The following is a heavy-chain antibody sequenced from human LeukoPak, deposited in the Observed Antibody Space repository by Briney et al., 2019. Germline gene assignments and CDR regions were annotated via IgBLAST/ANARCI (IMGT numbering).Heavy chain of an antibody. D-gene: IGHD5-18*01. CDR2: VYTGGTT. V-gene: IGHV3-66*01. CDR3: ARDSGYSYGSFDY. Sequence: PGGSLRLSCAASGFTVSSSYMNWVRQAPGKGLDGVSVVYTGGTTYFADSVKGRFTISRDNSENTLYLHMNSLRAEDTAVYYCARDSGYSYGSFDYWGQGTLVTVSS. J-gene: IGHJ4*02. CDR1: GFTVSSSY.